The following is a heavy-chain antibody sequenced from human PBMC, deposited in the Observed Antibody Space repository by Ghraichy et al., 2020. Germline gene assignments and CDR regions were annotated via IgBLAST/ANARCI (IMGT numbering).Heavy chain of an antibody. CDR3: ARESNYGDYPYYYYGMDV. D-gene: IGHD4-17*01. V-gene: IGHV3-21*01. CDR1: GFTFSSYS. Sequence: GGSLRLSCAASGFTFSSYSMNWVRQAPGKGLEWVSSISSSSSYIYYADSVKGRFTISRDNAKNSLYLQMNSLRAEDTAVYYCARESNYGDYPYYYYGMDVWGQGTTVTVSS. J-gene: IGHJ6*02. CDR2: ISSSSSYI.